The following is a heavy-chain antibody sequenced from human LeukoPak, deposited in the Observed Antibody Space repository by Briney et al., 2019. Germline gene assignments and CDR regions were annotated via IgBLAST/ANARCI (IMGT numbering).Heavy chain of an antibody. CDR3: ALDLVPSY. Sequence: GGPLRLSCAASGFPFNSYAMSWARQAPGKGLECVSAISGSDGSTYYADSVKGRFTISRDNSKNTLYLQVNSLRAEDTAVYYCALDLVPSYWGQGTLVTVSS. CDR1: GFPFNSYA. J-gene: IGHJ4*02. CDR2: ISGSDGST. D-gene: IGHD6-6*01. V-gene: IGHV3-23*01.